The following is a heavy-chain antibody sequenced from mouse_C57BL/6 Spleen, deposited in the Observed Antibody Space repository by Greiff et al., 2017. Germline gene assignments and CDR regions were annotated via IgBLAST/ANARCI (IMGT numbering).Heavy chain of an antibody. CDR3: ASSSYYSNYNAMDY. D-gene: IGHD2-5*01. J-gene: IGHJ4*01. V-gene: IGHV1-54*01. CDR1: GYAFTNYL. CDR2: INPGSGGT. Sequence: QVQLQQSGAELVRPGTSVKVSCKASGYAFTNYLIEWVKQRPGQGLEWIGVINPGSGGTNYNEKFKGKATLTADKSSSTAYMQLSSLTSEDSAVYFCASSSYYSNYNAMDYWGQGTSVTVSS.